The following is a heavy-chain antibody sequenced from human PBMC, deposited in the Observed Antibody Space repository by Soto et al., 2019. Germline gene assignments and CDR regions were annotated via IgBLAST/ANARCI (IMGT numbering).Heavy chain of an antibody. CDR3: ANSGQYCSSTSCYAAYFDY. J-gene: IGHJ4*02. D-gene: IGHD2-2*01. CDR1: GFTFSSYA. CDR2: ISGSGGST. V-gene: IGHV3-23*01. Sequence: GGSLRLSCAASGFTFSSYAMGWVRQAPGKGLEWVSAISGSGGSTYYADSVKGRFTISRDNSKNTLYLQMNSLRAEDTAVYYCANSGQYCSSTSCYAAYFDYWGQGTLVTVSS.